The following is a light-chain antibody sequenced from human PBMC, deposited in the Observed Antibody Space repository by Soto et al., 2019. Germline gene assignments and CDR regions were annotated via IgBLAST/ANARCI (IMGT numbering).Light chain of an antibody. Sequence: DIPMTQSPSTLSASVGDTVTITCRASRTIGPWLAWYQQKPGKAPKLLIYKASNLERGVPSRFSGSGSGTEFTLTISSLQPDDFATYYCQLYDNYSWTFGPGTKVEIK. CDR3: QLYDNYSWT. CDR1: RTIGPW. V-gene: IGKV1-5*03. CDR2: KAS. J-gene: IGKJ1*01.